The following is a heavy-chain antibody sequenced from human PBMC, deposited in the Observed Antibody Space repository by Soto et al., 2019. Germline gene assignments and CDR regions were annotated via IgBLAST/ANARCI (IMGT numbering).Heavy chain of an antibody. CDR2: IDTSDSYT. J-gene: IGHJ4*02. V-gene: IGHV5-10-1*01. D-gene: IGHD1-7*01. CDR1: GYSFTCYW. Sequence: LGESLKISCTGSGYSFTCYWISWVRQLPGKGLEWMGRIDTSDSYTNYSTSFQGHVTISADKSISTAYLQWSSLKASDTAMYYCAKHPLTGTKDGEFDYGGQGTPVTESS. CDR3: AKHPLTGTKDGEFDY.